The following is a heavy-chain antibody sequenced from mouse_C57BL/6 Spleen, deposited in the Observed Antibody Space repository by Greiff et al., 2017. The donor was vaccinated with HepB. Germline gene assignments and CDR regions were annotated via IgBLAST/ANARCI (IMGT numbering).Heavy chain of an antibody. D-gene: IGHD2-3*01. Sequence: VQRVESGAELAKPGASVKLSCKASGYTFTSYWMHWVKQRPGQGLEWIGYINPSSGYTKYNQKFKDKATLTADKSSSTAYMQLSSLTYEDSAVYYCSTPLYDGYYVGAMDYWGQGTSVTVSS. CDR3: STPLYDGYYVGAMDY. CDR1: GYTFTSYW. CDR2: INPSSGYT. J-gene: IGHJ4*01. V-gene: IGHV1-7*01.